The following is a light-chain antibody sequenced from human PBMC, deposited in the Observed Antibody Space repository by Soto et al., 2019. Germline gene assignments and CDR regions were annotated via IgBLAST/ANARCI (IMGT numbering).Light chain of an antibody. CDR2: DAS. CDR3: QQYGSLPYT. Sequence: DIVLTQAPGTLSLSPGERATLSCRASQSVSNNFLAWYQQKPGQAPRLLISDASSRATGIPDRFSGSGSGPDFTLTISRLEPEDFAVYYCQQYGSLPYTFGQGAKLDIK. CDR1: QSVSNNF. V-gene: IGKV3-20*01. J-gene: IGKJ2*01.